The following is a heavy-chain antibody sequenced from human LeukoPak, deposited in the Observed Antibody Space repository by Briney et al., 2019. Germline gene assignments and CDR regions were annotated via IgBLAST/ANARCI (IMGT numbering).Heavy chain of an antibody. CDR1: GFTFSSYA. V-gene: IGHV3-23*01. CDR3: XXXXXDSSGYYPNFDY. J-gene: IGHJ4*02. D-gene: IGHD3-22*01. Sequence: GGSLRLSCAASGFTFSSYAMSWVRQAPGKGLEWVSAISGSGGSTYYADSVKGRFTISRDNSKNTLYLQMNSLRAEDTAVYYXXXXXXDSSGYYPNFDYWGQGTLVTVSS. CDR2: ISGSGGST.